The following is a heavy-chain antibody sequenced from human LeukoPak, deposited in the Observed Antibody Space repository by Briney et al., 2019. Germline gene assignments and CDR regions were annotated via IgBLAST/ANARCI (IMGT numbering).Heavy chain of an antibody. J-gene: IGHJ3*02. CDR2: INANSGGT. CDR1: GYTFTGYY. D-gene: IGHD4-23*01. CDR3: ARVSTVVTPLYAFDI. V-gene: IGHV1-2*06. Sequence: ASVKVSCKASGYTFTGYYMHWVRQAPGQGLEWMGRINANSGGTNYAQKFQGRVTMTRDTSISTAYMELSRLRSDDTAVYYCARVSTVVTPLYAFDIWDQGTMVTVSS.